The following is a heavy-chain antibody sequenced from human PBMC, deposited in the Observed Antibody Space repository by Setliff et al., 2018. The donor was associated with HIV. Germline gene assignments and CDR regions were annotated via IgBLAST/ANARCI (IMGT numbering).Heavy chain of an antibody. CDR2: IYYSGST. D-gene: IGHD3-22*01. CDR3: ATGRTYYYGTSAYADAFDI. Sequence: KSSETLSLTCTVSGGSISSHYWSWIRQPPGRGLEWIGYIYYSGSTNYNPPLKSRVTISVDTSKNQFSLRLSFVTAADTAVYYCATGRTYYYGTSAYADAFDIWGQGTMVTVSS. CDR1: GGSISSHY. J-gene: IGHJ3*02. V-gene: IGHV4-59*11.